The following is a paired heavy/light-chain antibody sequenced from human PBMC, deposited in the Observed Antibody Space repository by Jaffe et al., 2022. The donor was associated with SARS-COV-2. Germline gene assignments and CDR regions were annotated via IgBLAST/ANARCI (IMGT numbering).Light chain of an antibody. Sequence: DIHMTQSPSSLSASVGDRVTITCRASQSIASYFNWYQQKPGKAPELLIYAASSLQSGVPSRFSGTESGTDFTLTISSLQPEDFATYYCQQSYSSPFTFGQGTKLEI. CDR2: AAS. V-gene: IGKV1-39*01. CDR3: QQSYSSPFT. CDR1: QSIASY. J-gene: IGKJ2*01.
Heavy chain of an antibody. CDR1: GDSVSSNYAA. CDR3: ARRNDYEAFDI. Sequence: QVQLQQSGPGLVKPSQTLSLTCAISGDSVSSNYAAWNWIRQSPSRGLEWLGRTYYRSKWYKDYAVSVKSRISINPDTSKNQFSLQLNSVTPEDTAVYYCARRNDYEAFDIWGQGTMVTVSS. J-gene: IGHJ3*02. CDR2: TYYRSKWYK. D-gene: IGHD4-17*01. V-gene: IGHV6-1*01.